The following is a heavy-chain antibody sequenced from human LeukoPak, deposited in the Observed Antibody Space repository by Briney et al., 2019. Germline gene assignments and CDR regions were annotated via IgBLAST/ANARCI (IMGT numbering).Heavy chain of an antibody. CDR3: ARECIAAAGTGDY. D-gene: IGHD6-13*01. V-gene: IGHV1-2*06. CDR1: GYTFTGYY. CDR2: INPNSGGT. J-gene: IGHJ4*02. Sequence: ASVKVSCKASGYTFTGYYMHWVRQAPGQGLEWMGRINPNSGGTNYAQKFQGRVTKTRDTSISTAYMELSRLRSDDTAVYYCARECIAAAGTGDYWGQGTLVTVSS.